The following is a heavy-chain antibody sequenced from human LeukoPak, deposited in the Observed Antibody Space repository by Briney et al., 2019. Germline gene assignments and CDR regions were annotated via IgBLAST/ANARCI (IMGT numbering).Heavy chain of an antibody. Sequence: SETLSLTCTVSGGSINNGGYYWSWIRQHPGKGLEWIGYIYYSGSSYYNPSLRSRVTISVDTPKNHFSLKLSSVTAADTAVYYCARNRDGYNSFDYWGQGTLVTVSS. CDR3: ARNRDGYNSFDY. V-gene: IGHV4-31*03. CDR1: GGSINNGGYY. J-gene: IGHJ4*02. D-gene: IGHD5-24*01. CDR2: IYYSGSS.